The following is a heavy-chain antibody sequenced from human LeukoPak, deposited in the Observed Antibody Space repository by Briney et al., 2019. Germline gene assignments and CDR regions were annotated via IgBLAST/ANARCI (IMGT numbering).Heavy chain of an antibody. CDR2: TYYRSKWYN. V-gene: IGHV6-1*01. Sequence: SQTLSLTCAISGDSVSNNNAAWNWIRQSPSRGLEWLGRTYYRSKWYNDYAVSVKSRITINPDTSKNQFSLQLNSVTPEDTAVYYCARAGLMVYAIFNWFDPWGQGTLVTVSS. D-gene: IGHD2-8*01. CDR3: ARAGLMVYAIFNWFDP. J-gene: IGHJ5*02. CDR1: GDSVSNNNAA.